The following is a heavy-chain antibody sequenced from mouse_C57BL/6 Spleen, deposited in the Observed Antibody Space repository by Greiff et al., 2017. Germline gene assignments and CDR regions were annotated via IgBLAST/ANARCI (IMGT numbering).Heavy chain of an antibody. V-gene: IGHV1-15*01. CDR3: TRDGGSSHWYFDV. CDR1: GYTFTDYE. CDR2: IDPETGGT. J-gene: IGHJ1*03. D-gene: IGHD1-1*01. Sequence: LVESGAELVRPGASVTLSCKASGYTFTDYEMHWVKQTPVHGLEWIGAIDPETGGTAYNQKFKGKAILTADKSSSTAYMELRSLTSEDSAVYYCTRDGGSSHWYFDVWGTGTTVTVSS.